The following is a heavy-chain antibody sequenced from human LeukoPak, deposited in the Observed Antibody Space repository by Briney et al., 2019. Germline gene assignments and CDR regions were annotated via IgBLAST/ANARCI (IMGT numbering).Heavy chain of an antibody. Sequence: PSETLSLTCTVSGSSISNYYWGWIRQAPGKGLEWIGSIYYSGNTYYNSSLKSRVTISLDTSKNQFSLKLSSVTAADTAVYYCARAYYDILTGYLPRGFDPWGQGTLVTVSS. CDR1: GSSISNYY. CDR3: ARAYYDILTGYLPRGFDP. CDR2: IYYSGNT. J-gene: IGHJ5*02. D-gene: IGHD3-9*01. V-gene: IGHV4-39*07.